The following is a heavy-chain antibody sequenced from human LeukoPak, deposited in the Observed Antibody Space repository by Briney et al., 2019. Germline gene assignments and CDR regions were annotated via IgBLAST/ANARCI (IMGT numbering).Heavy chain of an antibody. D-gene: IGHD3-16*01. CDR1: GFTFSSFA. Sequence: GGSLRLSCSASGFTFSSFALSWVRQAPGKGLEWVSGIIGSGGSAYYADSVKGRFTISRDNSKNTLYLQMNSLRAEDTALYYCARAKPGGNWFDPWGQGTLVTVSS. J-gene: IGHJ5*02. CDR3: ARAKPGGNWFDP. V-gene: IGHV3-23*01. CDR2: IIGSGGSA.